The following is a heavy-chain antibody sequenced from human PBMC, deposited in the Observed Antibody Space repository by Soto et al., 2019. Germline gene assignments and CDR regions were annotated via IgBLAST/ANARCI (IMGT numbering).Heavy chain of an antibody. Sequence: QVQLVESGGGVVKPGRSVRLSCEASGFTFSSYAMHWVRQAPGKGLEWVAVISYDGSNKYYADSVKGRFTISRDNSKNTLDLRMKRLKDEDAAVYYCVRESTVITGDYWGQGTLVTVSS. J-gene: IGHJ4*02. CDR2: ISYDGSNK. CDR1: GFTFSSYA. D-gene: IGHD4-17*01. V-gene: IGHV3-30-3*01. CDR3: VRESTVITGDY.